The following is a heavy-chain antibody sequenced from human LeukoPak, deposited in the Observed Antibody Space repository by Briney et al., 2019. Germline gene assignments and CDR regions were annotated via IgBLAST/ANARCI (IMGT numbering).Heavy chain of an antibody. J-gene: IGHJ6*03. CDR1: GFTFSSYS. V-gene: IGHV3-21*01. CDR2: ISSSSSYI. CDR3: ARRYCSGADCYGGDSYYYMDV. Sequence: GGSLRLSCAASGFTFSSYSMNWVRQAPGKGLEWVSSISSSSSYIYYADSVKGRFTISRDNAKNSLYLQMNSLRAEDTAVYYCARRYCSGADCYGGDSYYYMDVWGKGTTVTISS. D-gene: IGHD2-2*01.